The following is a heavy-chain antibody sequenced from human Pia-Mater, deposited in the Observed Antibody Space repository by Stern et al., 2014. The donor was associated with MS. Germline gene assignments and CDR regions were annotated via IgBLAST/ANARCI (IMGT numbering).Heavy chain of an antibody. CDR1: GFTFRSYG. V-gene: IGHV3-33*01. CDR3: ARGDSSSPLEY. Sequence: QVQLVESGGGVVQPGRSLRLSCAASGFTFRSYGMHWVRQTPGKGLEWVAVIWYDGSNKYYAGSVKGRFTISRDNSENTLYLQMNSLRAEDTAVYYCARGDSSSPLEYWGQGTLVTVSS. J-gene: IGHJ4*02. D-gene: IGHD6-6*01. CDR2: IWYDGSNK.